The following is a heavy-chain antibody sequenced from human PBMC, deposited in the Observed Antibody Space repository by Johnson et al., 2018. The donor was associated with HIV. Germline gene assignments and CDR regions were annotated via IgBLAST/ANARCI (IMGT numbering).Heavy chain of an antibody. J-gene: IGHJ3*01. V-gene: IGHV3-66*01. CDR1: GFSVSDNY. D-gene: IGHD2-21*01. Sequence: VQLVESGGGLVQPGGSLRLSCGASGFSVSDNYVSWVRQAPGKGLEWVSVIYATNNTYYGDSVKGRFFPSRNNTKNTLYLQMNSRRVEDTALWYCARGIGDEYAFDVLGQGTMVTVYS. CDR3: ARGIGDEYAFDV. CDR2: IYATNNT.